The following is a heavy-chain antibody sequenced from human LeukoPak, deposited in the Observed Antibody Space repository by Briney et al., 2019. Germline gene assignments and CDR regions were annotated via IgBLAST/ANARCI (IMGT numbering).Heavy chain of an antibody. J-gene: IGHJ5*02. D-gene: IGHD3-9*01. CDR2: ISSNGGST. Sequence: GGSLRLSCAAPGFTFSSYAMHWVRQAPGKGLEYVSAISSNGGSTYYANSVKGRFTISRDNSKNTLYLQMGSLRAEDMAVYYCARGLGYDILTGFDPWGQGTLVTVSS. CDR1: GFTFSSYA. CDR3: ARGLGYDILTGFDP. V-gene: IGHV3-64*01.